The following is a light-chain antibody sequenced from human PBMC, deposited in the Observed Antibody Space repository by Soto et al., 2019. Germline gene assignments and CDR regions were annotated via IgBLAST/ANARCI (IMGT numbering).Light chain of an antibody. CDR2: DAS. CDR3: QQYNNWPPTLT. J-gene: IGKJ1*01. CDR1: TTIGSN. V-gene: IGKV3-15*01. Sequence: EIVMTQSPATLSLSPGARATLSCRASTTIGSNLACYQKKPDQPPRLLIYDASTRATDIPARFTGSGSGTEFDLTISSLQSEDVAVVYCQQYNNWPPTLTFGQGTKVDVK.